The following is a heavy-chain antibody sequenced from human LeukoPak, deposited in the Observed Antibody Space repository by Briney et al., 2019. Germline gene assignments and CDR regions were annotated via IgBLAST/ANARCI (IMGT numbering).Heavy chain of an antibody. J-gene: IGHJ4*02. D-gene: IGHD2-8*02. CDR1: GASISSYY. V-gene: IGHV4-59*01. CDR3: ARESGATIN. CDR2: LYYSGGT. Sequence: PSETLSLTCDVSGASISSYYWSWIRQPPGQRLEWIGYLYYSGGTNYNPSLKSRVTISVDRSKNQFSLRLTSVTAADTAVYYCARESGATINWGLGTLVTVSS.